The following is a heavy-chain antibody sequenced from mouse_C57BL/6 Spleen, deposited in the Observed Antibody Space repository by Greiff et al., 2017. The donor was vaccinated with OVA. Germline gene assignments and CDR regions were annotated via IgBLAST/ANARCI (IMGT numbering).Heavy chain of an antibody. D-gene: IGHD4-1*01. CDR1: GFTFSDYG. J-gene: IGHJ3*01. V-gene: IGHV5-17*01. CDR3: ARPELGPSWFAY. Sequence: EVKLMESGGGLVKPGGSLKLSCAASGFTFSDYGMHWVRQAPEKGLEWVAYISSGSSTIYYADTVKGRCTISRDNAKNTLFLQMTSLRSEDTAMYYCARPELGPSWFAYWGQGTLVTVSA. CDR2: ISSGSSTI.